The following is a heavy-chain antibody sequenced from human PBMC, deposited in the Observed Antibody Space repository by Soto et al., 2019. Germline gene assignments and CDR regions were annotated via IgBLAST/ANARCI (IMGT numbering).Heavy chain of an antibody. CDR3: TTDPIAGCSGGSCYSGFDY. CDR1: GFTFSNAW. CDR2: IKSKTDGGTT. J-gene: IGHJ4*02. V-gene: IGHV3-15*01. D-gene: IGHD2-15*01. Sequence: LRLSCAASGFTFSNAWMSWVRQAPGKGLEWVGRIKSKTDGGTTDYAAPVKGRFTISRDDSKNTLYLQMNSLKTEDTAVYYCTTDPIAGCSGGSCYSGFDYCGQGTLVTVSS.